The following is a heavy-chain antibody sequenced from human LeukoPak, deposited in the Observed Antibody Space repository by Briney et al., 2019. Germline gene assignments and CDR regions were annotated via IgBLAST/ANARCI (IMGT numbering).Heavy chain of an antibody. Sequence: SETLSLTCTVSGGSISSSSYYWGWIRQPPGTGLEWIGSIYYSGSTYYNPSLKSRVTISVDTSKNQFSLKLSSVTAADTAVYYCARRLRGGTGSGSLDYWGQGTLVTVSS. CDR2: IYYSGST. CDR1: GGSISSSSYY. CDR3: ARRLRGGTGSGSLDY. V-gene: IGHV4-39*01. D-gene: IGHD3-10*01. J-gene: IGHJ4*02.